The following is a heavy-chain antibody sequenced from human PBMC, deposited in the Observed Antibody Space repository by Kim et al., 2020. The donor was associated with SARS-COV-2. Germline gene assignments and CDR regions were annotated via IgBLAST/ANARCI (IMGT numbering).Heavy chain of an antibody. V-gene: IGHV4-59*01. CDR3: AREGVWFGELDYYYGMDA. D-gene: IGHD3-10*01. CDR1: GGSISSYY. Sequence: SETLSLTCTVSGGSISSYYWSWIRQPPGKGLEWIGSIYYSGSTNYNPSLKSRVTISVDTSKNQSSLKLSSVTAAATAVYYCAREGVWFGELDYYYGMDA. CDR2: IYYSGST. J-gene: IGHJ6*01.